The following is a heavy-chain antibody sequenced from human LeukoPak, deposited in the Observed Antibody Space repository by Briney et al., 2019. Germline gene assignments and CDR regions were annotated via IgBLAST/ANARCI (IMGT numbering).Heavy chain of an antibody. CDR3: ATVYCSGGSCYERFDY. CDR2: INPNSGGT. Sequence: ASVKVSCKASGYTFTGYYMHWVRQALGQGLEWMGRINPNSGGTNYAQKFQGRVTMTRDTSISTAYMELSRLRSDDTAVYYCATVYCSGGSCYERFDYWGQGTLVTVSS. D-gene: IGHD2-15*01. J-gene: IGHJ4*02. CDR1: GYTFTGYY. V-gene: IGHV1-2*06.